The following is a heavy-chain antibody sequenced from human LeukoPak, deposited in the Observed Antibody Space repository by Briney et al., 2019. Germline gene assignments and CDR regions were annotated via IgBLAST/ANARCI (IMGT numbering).Heavy chain of an antibody. Sequence: GGSLRLSCAASEFSVGSNYMTWVRQAPGKGLEWVSGIYSGGNTFYGDSVKGRFTISRDNSKNTLYLQMNSLRAEDTAMYYCASLFNIWSDYWGQGTLVTVSS. V-gene: IGHV3-53*01. CDR3: ASLFNIWSDY. J-gene: IGHJ4*02. CDR1: EFSVGSNY. D-gene: IGHD3-3*01. CDR2: IYSGGNT.